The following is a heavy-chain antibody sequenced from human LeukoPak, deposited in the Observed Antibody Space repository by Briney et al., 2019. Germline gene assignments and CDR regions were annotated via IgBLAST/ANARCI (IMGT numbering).Heavy chain of an antibody. CDR2: TYYSGST. V-gene: IGHV4-59*08. Sequence: SETLSLTCTVSGGSISSYYWSWIRQPPGKGLEWIGYTYYSGSTNYNPSLKSRVTISVDTSKNQFSLKLSSVTAADTAVYYCARNPRTVTTLINFDYWGQGTLVTVSS. CDR3: ARNPRTVTTLINFDY. J-gene: IGHJ4*02. D-gene: IGHD4-17*01. CDR1: GGSISSYY.